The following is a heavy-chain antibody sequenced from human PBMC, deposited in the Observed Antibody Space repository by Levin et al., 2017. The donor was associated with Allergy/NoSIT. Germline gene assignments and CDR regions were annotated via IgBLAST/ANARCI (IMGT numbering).Heavy chain of an antibody. V-gene: IGHV1-69*06. J-gene: IGHJ4*02. Sequence: SVKVSCKASGGTFSSYAISWVRQAPGQGLEWMGGIIPIFGTANYAQKFQGRVTITADKSTSTAYMELSSLRSEDTAVYYCAREYFPYMVQGVPFSFDYWGQGTLVTVSS. CDR1: GGTFSSYA. CDR2: IIPIFGTA. CDR3: AREYFPYMVQGVPFSFDY. D-gene: IGHD3-10*01.